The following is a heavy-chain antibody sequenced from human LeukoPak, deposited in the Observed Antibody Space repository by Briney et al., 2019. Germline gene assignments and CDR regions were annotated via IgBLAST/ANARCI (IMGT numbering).Heavy chain of an antibody. CDR2: ISSSSSYI. V-gene: IGHV3-21*01. J-gene: IGHJ6*03. Sequence: VSFISSSSSYIYYADSLKGRFTISRDNAKKSLYLQMNSLRAADTAVYYCARLGAYYYYMDVWGKGTTVTVSS. CDR3: ARLGAYYYYMDV. D-gene: IGHD3-16*01.